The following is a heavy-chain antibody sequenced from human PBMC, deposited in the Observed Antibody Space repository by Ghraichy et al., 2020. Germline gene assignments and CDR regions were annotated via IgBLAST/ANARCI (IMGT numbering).Heavy chain of an antibody. CDR1: EFSFNKFW. Sequence: AGSLRLSCVGSEFSFNKFWMSWVRQAPGKGLEWVASIKQSGGEKHYADSLKGRIAISRDNTQNSLFLQLDSLRVDDTAVYYCARARGGWCTTTNCFAEYAEYWGEGTLVTVSS. CDR3: ARARGGWCTTTNCFAEYAEY. D-gene: IGHD1-26*01. J-gene: IGHJ4*02. CDR2: IKQSGGEK. V-gene: IGHV3-7*01.